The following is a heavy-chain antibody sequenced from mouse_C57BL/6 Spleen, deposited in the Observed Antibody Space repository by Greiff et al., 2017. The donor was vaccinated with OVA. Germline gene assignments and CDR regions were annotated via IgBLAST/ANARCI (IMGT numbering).Heavy chain of an antibody. J-gene: IGHJ2*01. D-gene: IGHD2-1*01. CDR2: INPYNGDT. CDR3: ARGGGNYPYYFDY. V-gene: IGHV1-20*01. CDR1: GYSFTGYF. Sequence: VQLQQSGPELVKPGDSVKISCKASGYSFTGYFMNWVMQSHGKSLEWIGRINPYNGDTFYNQKFKGKATLTVDKSSSTAHMELRSLTSEDSAVYYCARGGGNYPYYFDYWGQGTTLTVSS.